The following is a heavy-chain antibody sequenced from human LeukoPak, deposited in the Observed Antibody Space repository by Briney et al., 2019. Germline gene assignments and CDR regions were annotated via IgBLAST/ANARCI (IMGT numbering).Heavy chain of an antibody. D-gene: IGHD6-6*01. CDR2: INHSGST. J-gene: IGHJ4*02. V-gene: IGHV4-34*01. CDR3: ARRAAPGLAGFDY. CDR1: GFTFSSYA. Sequence: KTGGSLRLSCAASGFTFSSYAMSWVRQPPGKGLEWIGEINHSGSTNYNPSLKSRVTISVDTSKNQFSLKLSSVTAADTAAYYCARRAAPGLAGFDYWGQGTLVTVSS.